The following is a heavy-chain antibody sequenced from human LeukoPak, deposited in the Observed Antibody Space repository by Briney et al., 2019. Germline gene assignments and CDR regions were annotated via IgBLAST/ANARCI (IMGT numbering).Heavy chain of an antibody. CDR3: ASLAYCGGDCYSNFDY. V-gene: IGHV3-33*01. J-gene: IGHJ4*02. Sequence: PGGSLRLSCAASGFTFSSYAMHWVRQAPGKGLEWVAVIWYDGTNKYYADSVKGRFTISRDNSKNALYLQMNSLRAADTAVYYCASLAYCGGDCYSNFDYWGQGTLVTVSS. CDR2: IWYDGTNK. CDR1: GFTFSSYA. D-gene: IGHD2-21*02.